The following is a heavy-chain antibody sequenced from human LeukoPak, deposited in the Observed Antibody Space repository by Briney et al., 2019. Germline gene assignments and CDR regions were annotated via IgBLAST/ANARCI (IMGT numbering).Heavy chain of an antibody. CDR1: GYTFTSYY. J-gene: IGHJ5*02. D-gene: IGHD3-22*01. CDR2: INPSGGST. CDR3: ARVVNYYDSSGYHGSWFDP. V-gene: IGHV1-46*01. Sequence: ASVKVSCKASGYTFTSYYMHWVRQAPGQGLEWMGIINPSGGSTSYAQKFQGRVTMTRDMSTSTVYMELSSLRSEDTAVYYCARVVNYYDSSGYHGSWFDPWGQGTLVTVSS.